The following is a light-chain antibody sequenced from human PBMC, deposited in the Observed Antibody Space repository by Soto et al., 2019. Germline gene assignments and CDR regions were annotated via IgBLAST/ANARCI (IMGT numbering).Light chain of an antibody. CDR2: AAS. J-gene: IGKJ2*01. CDR1: QSISTY. CDR3: QQSYSTQYT. Sequence: DIQMTQSPSSLSASVGDRDTITCRASQSISTYLNWYQHKPGKAPKVLIYAASSLQSGVPSRFSGSGSGTDFTLTISSLQPEDFATYYCQQSYSTQYTFGQGTKLEIK. V-gene: IGKV1-39*01.